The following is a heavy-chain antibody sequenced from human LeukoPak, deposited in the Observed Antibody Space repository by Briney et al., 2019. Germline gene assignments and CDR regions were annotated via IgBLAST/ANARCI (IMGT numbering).Heavy chain of an antibody. Sequence: GGSLRLSCAASGFTLTSYAMGCVRQAPGKGLEWVSVITGSGGSTYYADSVKGRFTLSRDNSKNTLYLQMNSLRAEETAVYYGATDPLLDYWGQGTLVTVSS. V-gene: IGHV3-23*01. J-gene: IGHJ4*02. CDR2: ITGSGGST. CDR3: ATDPLLDY. D-gene: IGHD2-15*01. CDR1: GFTLTSYA.